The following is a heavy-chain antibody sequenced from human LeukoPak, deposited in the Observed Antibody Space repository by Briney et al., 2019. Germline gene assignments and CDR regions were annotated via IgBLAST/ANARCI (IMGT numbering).Heavy chain of an antibody. D-gene: IGHD2-2*02. V-gene: IGHV1-2*02. CDR1: GYTFTGYY. J-gene: IGHJ4*02. Sequence: ASVKVSCKASGYTFTGYYMHWVRQAPGQRLEWMGWINPNSGGTNYAQKFQGRATMTRDTSISTAYMELSRLRSDDTAVYYCARARYCSSTSCYTGRGYFDYWGQGTLVTVSS. CDR2: INPNSGGT. CDR3: ARARYCSSTSCYTGRGYFDY.